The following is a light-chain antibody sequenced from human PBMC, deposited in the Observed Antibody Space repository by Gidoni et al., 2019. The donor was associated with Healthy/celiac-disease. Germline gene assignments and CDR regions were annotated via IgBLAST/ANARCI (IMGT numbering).Light chain of an antibody. CDR2: AAS. J-gene: IGKJ2*01. V-gene: IGKV1-39*01. CDR3: QQSYSTPYT. CDR1: QSISSY. Sequence: DIQMTQSPSSLSASVGDRVTITCRSSQSISSYLNWYQQKPGKAPKLLIYAASSLQIGVPSSFSVSGSGTDFTLTISSLQPEYFATYYCQQSYSTPYTFGQGTKLEIK.